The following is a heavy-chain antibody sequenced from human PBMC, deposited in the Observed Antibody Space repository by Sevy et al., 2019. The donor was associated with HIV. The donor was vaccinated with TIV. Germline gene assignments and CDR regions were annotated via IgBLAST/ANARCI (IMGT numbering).Heavy chain of an antibody. D-gene: IGHD6-6*01. CDR3: AKDMGGIAARTYFDY. V-gene: IGHV3-9*01. CDR1: GFTFDDYA. Sequence: GGSLRLSCAASGFTFDDYAMHWVRQAPGKGLEWVSGISCNSGSIGYADSVKGRFTISRDNAKNSLYLQMNSLRAEDTALYYCAKDMGGIAARTYFDYWGQGTLVTVSS. J-gene: IGHJ4*02. CDR2: ISCNSGSI.